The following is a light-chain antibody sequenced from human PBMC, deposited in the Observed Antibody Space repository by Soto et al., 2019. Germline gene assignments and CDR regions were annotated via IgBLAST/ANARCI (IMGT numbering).Light chain of an antibody. Sequence: EIALRQAPTTRSLSYGERATLSCRASQSFSIYLAWYQQKPGQAPRLLIYDASNRATGIPARFSGSGSGTDFTLTISSLEPEDFAVYYCQQRSNWPLTFGGGTKVDI. CDR3: QQRSNWPLT. CDR2: DAS. CDR1: QSFSIY. J-gene: IGKJ4*01. V-gene: IGKV3-11*01.